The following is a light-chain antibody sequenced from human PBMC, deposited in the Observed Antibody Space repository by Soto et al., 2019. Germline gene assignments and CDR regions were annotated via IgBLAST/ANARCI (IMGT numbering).Light chain of an antibody. CDR2: KAS. J-gene: IGKJ2*01. CDR3: QQYNSYSYP. CDR1: QSVTLW. V-gene: IGKV1-5*03. Sequence: DIQMTQSPSILYASVGDGVTIACRASQSVTLWLTWYQQKPGKAPKLLLYKASTLKSGVPSRFSGNGSETDFTLTISILQPDDIGTYYCQQYNSYSYPFGQGTKLDLK.